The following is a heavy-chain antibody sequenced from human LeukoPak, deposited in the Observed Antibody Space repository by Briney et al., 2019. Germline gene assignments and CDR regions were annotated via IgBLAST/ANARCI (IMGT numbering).Heavy chain of an antibody. V-gene: IGHV3-30-3*01. Sequence: GGSLRLSCAASGFTFSSYAMHWVRQAPGKGLEWVAVISYDGSNKYYADSVKGRFTISRDNSKNTLYLQMNSLRAEDTAVYYCARVQYSYGMTYYFDYWGQGTLVTVSS. J-gene: IGHJ4*02. CDR2: ISYDGSNK. D-gene: IGHD5-18*01. CDR1: GFTFSSYA. CDR3: ARVQYSYGMTYYFDY.